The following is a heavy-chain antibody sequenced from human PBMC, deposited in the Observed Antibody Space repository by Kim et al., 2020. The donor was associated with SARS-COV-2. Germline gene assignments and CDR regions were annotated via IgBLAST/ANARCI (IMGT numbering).Heavy chain of an antibody. J-gene: IGHJ4*02. Sequence: GGSLRLSCVASGFNSNNYAMSWVRQAPGKGLEWVSAITKYDSRTYYADSVKGRFTISRDIPENTVYLQMNSLIAEDTALYYCAKDHPASGWPTFEYWGRG. D-gene: IGHD6-19*01. CDR1: GFNSNNYA. CDR2: ITKYDSRT. CDR3: AKDHPASGWPTFEY. V-gene: IGHV3-23*05.